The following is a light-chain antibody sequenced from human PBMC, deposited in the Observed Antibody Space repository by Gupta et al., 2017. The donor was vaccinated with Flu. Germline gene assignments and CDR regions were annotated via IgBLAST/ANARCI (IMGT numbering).Light chain of an antibody. CDR2: GEN. CDR3: NSRDSSSGVL. Sequence: GQTARITCQGDSVRNYFVTWFQQKPEQAPRIVIYGENYRPAGLPDRFSGSNAGNTASLTIAGTQAEDEADYYCNSRDSSSGVLFGGGTKLTVL. CDR1: SVRNYF. V-gene: IGLV3-19*01. J-gene: IGLJ2*01.